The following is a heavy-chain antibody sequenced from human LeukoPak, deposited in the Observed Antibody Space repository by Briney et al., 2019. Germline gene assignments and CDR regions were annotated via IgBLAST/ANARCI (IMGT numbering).Heavy chain of an antibody. D-gene: IGHD2-2*02. Sequence: GSLRLSCTASGFTFGDYAMSWVRQAPGKGLEWVGFIRSKAYGGTTEYAASVKGRFTISRDDSKSIAYLQMNSLKTEDTAVYYCTRAWDCSSTSCYSRGSWYFDYWGQGTLVTVSS. J-gene: IGHJ4*02. CDR3: TRAWDCSSTSCYSRGSWYFDY. CDR1: GFTFGDYA. CDR2: IRSKAYGGTT. V-gene: IGHV3-49*04.